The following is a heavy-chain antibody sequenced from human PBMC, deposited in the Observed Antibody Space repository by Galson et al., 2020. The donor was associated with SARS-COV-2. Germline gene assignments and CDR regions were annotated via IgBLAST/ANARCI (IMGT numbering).Heavy chain of an antibody. CDR2: IDWDGDK. V-gene: IGHV2-70*11. CDR1: TTSGMC. D-gene: IGHD6-19*01. CDR3: ARIDSSGCRGNY. J-gene: IGHJ4*02. Sequence: TTSGMCVNWIRQPPGKALEWLARIDWDGDKYYSTSLKTRLTISKDTSKNQVVLTMTDMDPVDTATYYCARIDSSGCRGNYWGQGTPVTVSS.